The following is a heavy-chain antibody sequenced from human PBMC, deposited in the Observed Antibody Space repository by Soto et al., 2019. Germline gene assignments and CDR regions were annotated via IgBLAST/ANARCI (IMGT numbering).Heavy chain of an antibody. Sequence: QVQLVQSGAEVKKPGSSVKVSCKASGGTFSSYAISWVRQAPGQGLEWMGGIIPIFGTANYAQKFQGRVTITADESTSTAYMELSSLSSEDMAVYYCARDPQARGNYYYYGMDVWGQGTTVTVSS. CDR3: ARDPQARGNYYYYGMDV. CDR1: GGTFSSYA. V-gene: IGHV1-69*01. J-gene: IGHJ6*02. D-gene: IGHD6-6*01. CDR2: IIPIFGTA.